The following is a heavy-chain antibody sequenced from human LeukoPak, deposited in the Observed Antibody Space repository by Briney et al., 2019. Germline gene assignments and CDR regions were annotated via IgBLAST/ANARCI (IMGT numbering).Heavy chain of an antibody. D-gene: IGHD2-21*02. CDR3: TTVSAYCGGDCGNYFDY. V-gene: IGHV3-30*03. J-gene: IGHJ4*02. CDR1: GFTFSSYG. Sequence: GRSLRLSCAASGFTFSSYGMHWVRQAPGKGLEWVAIVSYDESNKYYADSVKGRFSISRDNSKNTLYLQMNSLKTEDTAVYYCTTVSAYCGGDCGNYFDYWGQGTLVTVSS. CDR2: VSYDESNK.